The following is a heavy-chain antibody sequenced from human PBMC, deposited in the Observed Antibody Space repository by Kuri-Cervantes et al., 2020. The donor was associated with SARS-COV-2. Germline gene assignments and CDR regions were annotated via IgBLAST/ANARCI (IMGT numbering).Heavy chain of an antibody. V-gene: IGHV1-69*13. D-gene: IGHD2-2*02. J-gene: IGHJ6*03. CDR2: IIPIFGTA. CDR3: ARDKGYCSSTSCYNYYYYMDV. CDR1: GGTFSSYA. Sequence: SVKVSCKASGGTFSSYAISWVRQAPGQGLEWMGGIIPIFGTANYAQKFQGRVTITADESTSTAYMELSSLRSEDTAVYYCARDKGYCSSTSCYNYYYYMDVWGKGTTVTVSS.